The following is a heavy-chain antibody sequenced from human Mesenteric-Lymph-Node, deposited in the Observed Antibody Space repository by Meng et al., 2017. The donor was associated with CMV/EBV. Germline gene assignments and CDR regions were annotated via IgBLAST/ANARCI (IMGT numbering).Heavy chain of an antibody. D-gene: IGHD1-26*01. CDR1: GFIFSHYA. Sequence: GGSLRLSCAVSGFIFSHYAMHWVRQAPGKGLEWVAVISSDGDTKCYADSAKGRFTISRDNSKNTLYLQLSSLRAEDTAVFYCARPYNGSFPPFLYWGQGSLVTVSS. CDR2: ISSDGDTK. V-gene: IGHV3-30-3*01. CDR3: ARPYNGSFPPFLY. J-gene: IGHJ4*02.